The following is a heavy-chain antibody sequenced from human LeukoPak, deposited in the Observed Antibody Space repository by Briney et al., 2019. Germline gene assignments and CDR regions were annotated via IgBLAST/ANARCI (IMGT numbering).Heavy chain of an antibody. J-gene: IGHJ4*02. CDR3: ARVYYGGKTPSPGGH. CDR2: ISAYNGNT. D-gene: IGHD4-23*01. V-gene: IGHV1-18*01. Sequence: ASVKVSCKASGYTFTSYGISWVRQAPGQGLEWMGWISAYNGNTNYAQKLQGRVTMTTDTSTSTAYMELRSLRSDDTAMYYCARVYYGGKTPSPGGHWGQGTLVTVSS. CDR1: GYTFTSYG.